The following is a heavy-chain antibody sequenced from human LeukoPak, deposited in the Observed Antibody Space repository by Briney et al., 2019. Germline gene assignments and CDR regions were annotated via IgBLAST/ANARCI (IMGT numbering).Heavy chain of an antibody. J-gene: IGHJ4*02. D-gene: IGHD6-6*01. Sequence: SVKVSCKASGGTFSSYAISWVRQAPGQGLEWMGGIIPIFGTANYAQKFQGRVTITTDESTSTAYMELSSLRSEDTAVYYCAREGLAARAFDYWGQGTLLTVSS. V-gene: IGHV1-69*05. CDR2: IIPIFGTA. CDR1: GGTFSSYA. CDR3: AREGLAARAFDY.